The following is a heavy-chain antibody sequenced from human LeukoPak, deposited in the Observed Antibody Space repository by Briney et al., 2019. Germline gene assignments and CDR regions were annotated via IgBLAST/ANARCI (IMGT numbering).Heavy chain of an antibody. CDR1: GGSISSSSYY. Sequence: SETLSLTCTVSGGSISSSSYYWGWIRQPPGKGLEWIGSIYYSGSTYYNPSLKSRVTISVDTSKNQFSLKLSSVTAADTAVYYCAGGYSSSWYYFDYWGQGTLVTVSS. CDR3: AGGYSSSWYYFDY. CDR2: IYYSGST. V-gene: IGHV4-39*07. J-gene: IGHJ4*02. D-gene: IGHD6-13*01.